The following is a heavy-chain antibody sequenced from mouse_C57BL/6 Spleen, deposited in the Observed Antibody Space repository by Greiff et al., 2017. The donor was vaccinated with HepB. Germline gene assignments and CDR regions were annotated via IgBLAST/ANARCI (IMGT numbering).Heavy chain of an antibody. V-gene: IGHV1-22*01. CDR1: GYTFTDYN. CDR3: ARGADGYYEAWFAY. Sequence: VQLQQSGPELVKPGASVKMSCKASGYTFTDYNMHWVKQSHGKSLEWIGYINPNNGGTSYNQKFKGKATLTVNKSSSTAYMELRSLTSEYSAVYYCARGADGYYEAWFAYWGQVTLVTVSA. CDR2: INPNNGGT. J-gene: IGHJ3*01. D-gene: IGHD2-3*01.